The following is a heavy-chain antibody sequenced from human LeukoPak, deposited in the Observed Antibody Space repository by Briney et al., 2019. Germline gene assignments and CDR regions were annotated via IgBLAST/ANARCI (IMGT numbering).Heavy chain of an antibody. CDR3: ARPTTVDDAFDI. V-gene: IGHV1-69*01. CDR1: GGTFSSYA. D-gene: IGHD4-23*01. CDR2: IIPIFGTA. Sequence: SVKVSCKASGGTFSSYAISWVRQAPGQGLEWMGGIIPIFGTANYAQKFQGRVTITADESTSTAYMELSSLGSEDTAVYYCARPTTVDDAFDIWGQGTMVTVPS. J-gene: IGHJ3*02.